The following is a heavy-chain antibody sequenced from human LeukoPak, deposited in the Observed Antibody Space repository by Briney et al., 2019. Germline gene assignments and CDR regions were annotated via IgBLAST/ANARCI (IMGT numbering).Heavy chain of an antibody. J-gene: IGHJ3*02. V-gene: IGHV4-31*03. Sequence: SQTLSLTCTVSGGSISRGSYSWSWIRQHPGKGLEWIGNIYYSGSTYYNPSLKSRVTISLDTSKNQFSLKLSCVTAADTAVYYCARDTSSVGAFDIWGQGTMVTVSS. CDR2: IYYSGST. CDR1: GGSISRGSYS. CDR3: ARDTSSVGAFDI. D-gene: IGHD3-22*01.